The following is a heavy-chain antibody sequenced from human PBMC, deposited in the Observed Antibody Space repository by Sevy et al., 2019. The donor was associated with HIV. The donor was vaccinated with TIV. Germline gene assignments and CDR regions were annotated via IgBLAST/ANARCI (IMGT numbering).Heavy chain of an antibody. D-gene: IGHD3-10*01. CDR1: GFTFGGYM. CDR2: VSRNGGTP. Sequence: GGSLRLSCAGSGFTFGGYMMNWVRQAPGRGVEWVARVSRNGGTPEYGDSAKGRFTISRDNSKNTVYLQLKELRAQDTALYYCVKEGRDDFNPYLDFWGQGILVTVSS. V-gene: IGHV3-23*01. CDR3: VKEGRDDFNPYLDF. J-gene: IGHJ4*02.